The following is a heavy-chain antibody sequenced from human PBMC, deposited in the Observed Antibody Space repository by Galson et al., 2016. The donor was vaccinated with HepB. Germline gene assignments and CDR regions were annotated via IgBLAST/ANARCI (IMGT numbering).Heavy chain of an antibody. Sequence: ETLSLTCTVSGGSISDYYWSWIRQPPGKGLEWIGYIYNSGSTNYNPSLKSRVTISIDTPKNQFSLKVSSVAAADTAVYYCARDRQPSRYHGLHVWGQGTTVTVSS. CDR3: ARDRQPSRYHGLHV. CDR1: GGSISDYY. D-gene: IGHD1-14*01. J-gene: IGHJ6*02. V-gene: IGHV4-59*01. CDR2: IYNSGST.